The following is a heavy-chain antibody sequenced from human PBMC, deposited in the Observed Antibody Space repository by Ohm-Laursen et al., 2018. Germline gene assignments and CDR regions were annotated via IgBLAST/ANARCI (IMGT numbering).Heavy chain of an antibody. Sequence: SLRLSCAASGFTFRTYEMNWVRQAPGKGLEWVSYISSRGSTIYYADFVKGRFTISRDNAKNSLYLQMNSLRAEDTAVFYCAREVWWSLDYWGRGTMVTVSS. J-gene: IGHJ4*02. V-gene: IGHV3-48*03. CDR2: ISSRGSTI. CDR3: AREVWWSLDY. D-gene: IGHD1-26*01. CDR1: GFTFRTYE.